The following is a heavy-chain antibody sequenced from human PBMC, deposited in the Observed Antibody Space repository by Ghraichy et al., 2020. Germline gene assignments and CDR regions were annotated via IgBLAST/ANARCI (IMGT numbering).Heavy chain of an antibody. D-gene: IGHD3-22*01. CDR1: GYTFTGYH. V-gene: IGHV1-2*02. J-gene: IGHJ4*02. Sequence: ASVKVSCKAFGYTFTGYHIHWVRQAPGQGLEWMGWINPDGGGTNYAPKFQGRVTMTRDTSISTAYMELSRLRSDDTAVYHCATLGGYDKIGYPTYWGQGTLVTVSS. CDR3: ATLGGYDKIGYPTY. CDR2: INPDGGGT.